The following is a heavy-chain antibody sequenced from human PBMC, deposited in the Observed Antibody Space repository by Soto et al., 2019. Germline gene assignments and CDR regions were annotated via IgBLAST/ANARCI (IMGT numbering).Heavy chain of an antibody. Sequence: PGESLKISCKGSGYSFTSYWIGWVRQMPGKGLEWMGIIYPGDSDTRYSPSFQGQVTISADKSISTAYLQWSSLKASDTAMYYCARLRRDLWTHYYYYGMDVWGQGTTVTVSS. CDR1: GYSFTSYW. CDR3: ARLRRDLWTHYYYYGMDV. D-gene: IGHD2-21*01. V-gene: IGHV5-51*01. J-gene: IGHJ6*02. CDR2: IYPGDSDT.